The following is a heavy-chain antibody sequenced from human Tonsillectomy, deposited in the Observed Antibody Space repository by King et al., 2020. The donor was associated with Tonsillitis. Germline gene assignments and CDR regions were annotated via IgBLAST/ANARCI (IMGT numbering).Heavy chain of an antibody. CDR1: GFTFNNYD. J-gene: IGHJ4*02. Sequence: VQLVESGGGMVQPGRSLRLSCAASGFTFNNYDMHWVRQAPGKGLEWVAVISSDGSNKYYADSVKGRFTISRDNSKNTLSPQMNTLRAEDTAVYYCARDPISGLFFDCWGQGTLVTVSS. D-gene: IGHD6-19*01. V-gene: IGHV3-30*03. CDR2: ISSDGSNK. CDR3: ARDPISGLFFDC.